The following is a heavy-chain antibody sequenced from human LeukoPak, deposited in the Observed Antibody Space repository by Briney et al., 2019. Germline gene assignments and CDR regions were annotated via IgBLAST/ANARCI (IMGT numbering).Heavy chain of an antibody. D-gene: IGHD1-26*01. CDR2: INPTGGST. Sequence: ASVKVSCKTSGYTFTDYYIQWVRQAPGQGLEWMGIINPTGGSTSYAQKFQGRITLTRDTSTNTVYMEVSSLRSEDTAVYYCTREEPRHYFDFWGQGSLVTVSS. J-gene: IGHJ4*02. V-gene: IGHV1-46*01. CDR3: TREEPRHYFDF. CDR1: GYTFTDYY.